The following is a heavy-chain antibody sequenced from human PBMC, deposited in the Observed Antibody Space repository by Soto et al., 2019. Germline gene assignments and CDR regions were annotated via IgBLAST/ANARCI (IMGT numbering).Heavy chain of an antibody. J-gene: IGHJ6*03. CDR3: AKGTRIRIAAADDLYYYYYMDV. D-gene: IGHD6-13*01. CDR2: ISGSGGST. V-gene: IGHV3-23*01. CDR1: GFTFSSYA. Sequence: EVQLLESGGGLVQPGGSLRLSCAASGFTFSSYAMSWVRQAPGKGLEWVSAISGSGGSTYYADSVKGRFTISRDNSKNTLYLQMNSLRAKDTAVYYCAKGTRIRIAAADDLYYYYYMDVWGKGTTVTVSS.